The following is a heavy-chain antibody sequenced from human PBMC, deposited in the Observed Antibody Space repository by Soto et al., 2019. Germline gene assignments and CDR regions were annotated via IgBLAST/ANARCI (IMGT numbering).Heavy chain of an antibody. D-gene: IGHD6-19*01. CDR3: AKLGGWWGGSSGMDV. J-gene: IGHJ4*02. CDR1: GLIFRDYH. V-gene: IGHV3-72*01. Sequence: EVQLVESGGGLVQPGGSLRLSCAASGLIFRDYHMDWVRQAPGKGLEWVGRIRRKANSYTTEYAASVKGRFTISRDDTKNYLYLQLNLPMSRVTAVYYGAKLGGWWGGSSGMDVWGQGTLVTVSS. CDR2: IRRKANSYTT.